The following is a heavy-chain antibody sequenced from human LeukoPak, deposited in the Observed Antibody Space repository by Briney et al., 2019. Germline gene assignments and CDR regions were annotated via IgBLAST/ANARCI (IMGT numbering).Heavy chain of an antibody. D-gene: IGHD3-3*01. V-gene: IGHV7-4-1*02. CDR3: ARDSRFWSGYAVYSMDV. CDR1: GYTFTSYA. J-gene: IGHJ6*02. Sequence: ASVKVSCKASGYTFTSYAMNWVRQAPGQGLEWMGWINTNTGNPTYAQGFTGRFVFSLDTSVSTAYLQISSLKAEDTAVYYCARDSRFWSGYAVYSMDVWGQGTTVTVSS. CDR2: INTNTGNP.